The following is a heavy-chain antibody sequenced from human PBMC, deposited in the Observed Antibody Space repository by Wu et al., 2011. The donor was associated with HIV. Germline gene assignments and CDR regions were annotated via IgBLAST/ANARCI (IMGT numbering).Heavy chain of an antibody. J-gene: IGHJ4*02. CDR3: ARDPPGYPYYFDY. Sequence: QVQLVQSGAEVKKPGASVKVSCKASGYIFTTNDIIWVRQATGQGLEWMGWMNPNSANTNYAQNLQGRVTVTTDTSTSTVYMEVRSLRSDDTAVYYCARDPPGYPYYFDYWGQGTLVTVSS. D-gene: IGHD5-12*01. CDR2: MNPNSANT. CDR1: GYIFTTND. V-gene: IGHV1-8*01.